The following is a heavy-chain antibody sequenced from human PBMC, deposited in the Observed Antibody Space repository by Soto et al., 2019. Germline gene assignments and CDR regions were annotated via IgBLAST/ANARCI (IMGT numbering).Heavy chain of an antibody. Sequence: PSVKVSCKTSGFICRSSAVQWVRQARGQRLEWMGRIVVGSGKTDYAQRFQKRLTLTRDMATNTVYMELSSLILEDTAVYYCAVAPGYCSGGSCRFNLPFDYWGQGTLVTVSS. J-gene: IGHJ4*02. CDR2: IVVGSGKT. V-gene: IGHV1-58*01. CDR1: GFICRSSA. CDR3: AVAPGYCSGGSCRFNLPFDY. D-gene: IGHD2-15*01.